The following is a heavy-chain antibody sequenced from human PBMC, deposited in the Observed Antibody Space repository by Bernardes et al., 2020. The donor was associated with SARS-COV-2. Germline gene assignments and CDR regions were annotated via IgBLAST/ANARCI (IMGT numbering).Heavy chain of an antibody. Sequence: ASVKVSCKASGYTLAGYYMHWVRQAPGQGLEWMGWINPKSGDTKYTQKFKDRVTLTGDTSINTAYMELSSLRSDDTAIYYCARLFNYHDSRGLENIDYWGPGTLVTVSS. D-gene: IGHD3-22*01. CDR2: INPKSGDT. J-gene: IGHJ4*02. CDR3: ARLFNYHDSRGLENIDY. CDR1: GYTLAGYY. V-gene: IGHV1-2*02.